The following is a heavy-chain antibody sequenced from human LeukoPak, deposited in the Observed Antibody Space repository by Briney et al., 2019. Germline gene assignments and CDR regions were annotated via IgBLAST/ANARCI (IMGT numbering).Heavy chain of an antibody. CDR1: GGSFSGYY. V-gene: IGHV4-59*01. Sequence: PSETLSLTCAVYGGSFSGYYWSWIRQPPGKGLEWIGYIYYSGSTNYNPSLKSRVTISVDTSKNQFSLKLSSVTAADTAVYYCARVGYDFWSGYYNYYFDYWGQGTLVTVSS. D-gene: IGHD3-3*01. CDR2: IYYSGST. J-gene: IGHJ4*02. CDR3: ARVGYDFWSGYYNYYFDY.